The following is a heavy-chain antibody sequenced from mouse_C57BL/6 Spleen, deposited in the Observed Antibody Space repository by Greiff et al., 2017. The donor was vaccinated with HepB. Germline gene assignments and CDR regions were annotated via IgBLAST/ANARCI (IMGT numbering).Heavy chain of an antibody. CDR3: ARERGELGRDFDY. CDR1: GYTFTSYD. J-gene: IGHJ2*01. V-gene: IGHV1-85*01. Sequence: VKLQESGPELVKPGASVKLSCKASGYTFTSYDINWVKQRPGQGLEWIGWIYPRDGSTKYNEKFKGKATLTVDTSSSTAYMELHSLTSEDSAVYFCARERGELGRDFDYWGQGTTLTVSS. CDR2: IYPRDGST. D-gene: IGHD4-1*01.